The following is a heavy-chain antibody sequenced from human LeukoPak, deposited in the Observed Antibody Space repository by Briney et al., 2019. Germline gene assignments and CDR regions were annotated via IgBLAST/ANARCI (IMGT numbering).Heavy chain of an antibody. CDR3: ARDREVVPAAMYYYYYGMDV. V-gene: IGHV3-21*01. J-gene: IGHJ6*02. D-gene: IGHD2-2*01. Sequence: KGXXXXSSISSSSSYIYYADSVKGRFTISRDNAKNSLYLQMNSLRAEDTAVYYCARDREVVPAAMYYYYYGMDVWGQGTTVTVSS. CDR2: ISSSSSYI.